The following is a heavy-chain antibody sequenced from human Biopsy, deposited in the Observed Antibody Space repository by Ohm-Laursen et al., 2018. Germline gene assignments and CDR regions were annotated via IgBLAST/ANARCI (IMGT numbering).Heavy chain of an antibody. CDR2: VYYTGST. J-gene: IGHJ2*01. CDR1: GDSISSYY. D-gene: IGHD3-22*01. V-gene: IGHV4-59*01. Sequence: GTLSLTCPVSGDSISSYYWSWIRQPPGKGLEWIGYVYYTGSTDYNPSLQSRVTISIDTSKNHFSLRLRSVTPADTAIYYCARDRGYNSDRTVPGYFDLWGRGTLVTVSS. CDR3: ARDRGYNSDRTVPGYFDL.